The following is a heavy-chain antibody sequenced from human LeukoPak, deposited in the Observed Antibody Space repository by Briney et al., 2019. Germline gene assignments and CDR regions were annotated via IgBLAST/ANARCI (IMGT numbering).Heavy chain of an antibody. D-gene: IGHD2-8*01. CDR1: GFTFSSYT. Sequence: GGSLRHSCSVFGFTFSSYTMHWVRQAPGKGLEYVSSININGGRTYYADSVKGRFTVSRDNSKNTLYLQMSSLRVEDTAVYYCVKDKWIDHWGQGALVTVSS. CDR3: VKDKWIDH. CDR2: ININGGRT. J-gene: IGHJ4*02. V-gene: IGHV3-64D*09.